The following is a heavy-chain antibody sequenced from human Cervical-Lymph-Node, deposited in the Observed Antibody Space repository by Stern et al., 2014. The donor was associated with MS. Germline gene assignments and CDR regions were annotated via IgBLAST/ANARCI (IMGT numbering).Heavy chain of an antibody. J-gene: IGHJ4*02. CDR1: GYTFTTYG. Sequence: QVQLGQSGSELKKPGASVKVSCKASGYTFTTYGMNWVRQAPGQGLEWMGWINTNTGNPTYAQDFTGRIVFSLDTSVTTAYLQIRSLKAEDTAVYYRARYAPMVTTDFDYWGQGTLVTVSS. D-gene: IGHD4-17*01. V-gene: IGHV7-4-1*02. CDR2: INTNTGNP. CDR3: ARYAPMVTTDFDY.